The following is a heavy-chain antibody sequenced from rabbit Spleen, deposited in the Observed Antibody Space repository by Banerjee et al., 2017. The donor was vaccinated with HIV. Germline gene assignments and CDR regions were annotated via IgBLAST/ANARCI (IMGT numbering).Heavy chain of an antibody. D-gene: IGHD7-1*01. CDR3: ARDTGTSFSTYGMDL. V-gene: IGHV1S40*01. J-gene: IGHJ6*01. CDR2: IYAGSSGST. CDR1: GVSFSFSSY. Sequence: EESGGGLVQPGASLTLTCTASGVSFSFSSYMCWVRQAPGKGLEWIACIYAGSSGSTYSAIWAKGRFTISKTSSTTVTLQMTSLTAADTATYFCARDTGTSFSTYGMDLWGQGTLVTVS.